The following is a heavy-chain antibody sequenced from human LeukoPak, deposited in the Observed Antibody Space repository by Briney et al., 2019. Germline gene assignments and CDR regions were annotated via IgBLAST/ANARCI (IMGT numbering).Heavy chain of an antibody. J-gene: IGHJ4*02. CDR3: ARDFIHRSGEANY. D-gene: IGHD3-22*01. V-gene: IGHV3-11*05. CDR1: GLTSSDYY. CDR2: ISSSSSPT. Sequence: GGSLRLSCVASGLTSSDYYMSWIRQAPGNWLERISYISSSSSPTNYADSVKGRFTISRDNPKNSLYLLMNSLRAEDTAMYYCARDFIHRSGEANYWGQGTLVTVSS.